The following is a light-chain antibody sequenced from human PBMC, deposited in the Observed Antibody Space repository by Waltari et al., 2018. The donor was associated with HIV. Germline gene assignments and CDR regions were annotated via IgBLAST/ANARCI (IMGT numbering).Light chain of an antibody. J-gene: IGLJ2*01. V-gene: IGLV1-47*01. CDR1: RSNIGSNS. CDR2: GNK. Sequence: QSVLTQPPSASGTPGQRVTFPCSGARSNIGSNSVYWYQKLPGTAPKLLMYGNKERPSGVPDRFSGSKSATSASLAISGLRSEDEAEYYCASWDDSLGGVVFGGGTQLTVL. CDR3: ASWDDSLGGVV.